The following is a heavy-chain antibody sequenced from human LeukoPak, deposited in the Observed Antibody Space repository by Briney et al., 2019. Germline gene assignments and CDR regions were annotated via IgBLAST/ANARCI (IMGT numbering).Heavy chain of an antibody. CDR1: GFTFTSYA. V-gene: IGHV3-23*01. D-gene: IGHD3-22*01. J-gene: IGHJ4*02. Sequence: GGSLRLSCAASGFTFTSYAMSWVRQAPGEGLEWVSAIAGTDGSTYYADSVKGRFTISRDNSKNTLYLQMNSLRAEDTAVYYCAKRDRSGSYPYYFDYWGQGTLVTVSS. CDR3: AKRDRSGSYPYYFDY. CDR2: IAGTDGST.